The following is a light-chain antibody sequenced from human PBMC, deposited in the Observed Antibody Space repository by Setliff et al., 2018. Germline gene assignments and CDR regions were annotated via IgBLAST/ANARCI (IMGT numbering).Light chain of an antibody. CDR3: CSYAGSYTLGV. Sequence: QSVLTQPRSVSGSPGQSVTISCTGTSSDVGGYNYVSWYQQHPGKAPKLMIYDVTKRPSGVPDRFSGSKSGNTASLTISGLQAEDEADYYCCSYAGSYTLGVFGGGTKGTV. V-gene: IGLV2-11*01. CDR1: SSDVGGYNY. J-gene: IGLJ3*02. CDR2: DVT.